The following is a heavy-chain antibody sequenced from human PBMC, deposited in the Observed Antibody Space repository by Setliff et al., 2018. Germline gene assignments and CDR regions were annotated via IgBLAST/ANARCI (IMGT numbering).Heavy chain of an antibody. D-gene: IGHD3-22*01. CDR2: TIPLFGTT. V-gene: IGHV1-69*05. CDR1: GGTFTNYG. J-gene: IGHJ6*03. CDR3: VREGVDSRSSTDYRYYMDV. Sequence: ASVKVSCKASGGTFTNYGVSWVRQAPGQGLEWMGGTIPLFGTTDYAQKFHGRVTIITDESTSTAYMELSSLRSEDTAVYYCVREGVDSRSSTDYRYYMDVWGKGTTVTVSS.